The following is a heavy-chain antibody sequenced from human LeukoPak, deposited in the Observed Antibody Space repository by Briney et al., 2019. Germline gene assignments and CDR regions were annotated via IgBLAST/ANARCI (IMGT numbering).Heavy chain of an antibody. V-gene: IGHV3-48*01. CDR1: GFTFSSYN. J-gene: IGHJ3*02. D-gene: IGHD3-9*01. CDR3: AKVMRFDFDAFDI. CDR2: ISSSSTI. Sequence: GGSLRLSCAASGFTFSSYNMNWVRQAPGKGLEWVSYISSSSTIYYADSVKGRFTISRDNAKNSLYLQMNSLRAEDTAVYYCAKVMRFDFDAFDIWGQGTMVTVSS.